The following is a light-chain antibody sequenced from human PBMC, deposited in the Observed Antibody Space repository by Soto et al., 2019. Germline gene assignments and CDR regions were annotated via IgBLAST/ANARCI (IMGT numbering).Light chain of an antibody. V-gene: IGKV1-5*01. CDR3: QQYNSYPYT. Sequence: DIQMTQSPSTLSASVGDRVTITCRASQSISSWLAWYQQKPGKAPKLLIYDASSLESGVPSRFSGSGSGTEFTLTISSLQPDDFATYCCQQYNSYPYTFGQGPKLEIK. J-gene: IGKJ2*01. CDR1: QSISSW. CDR2: DAS.